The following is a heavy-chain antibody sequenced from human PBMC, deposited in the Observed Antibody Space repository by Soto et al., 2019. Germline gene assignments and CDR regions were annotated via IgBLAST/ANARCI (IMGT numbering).Heavy chain of an antibody. CDR1: GFTLSSSV. CDR2: ISVDGRND. J-gene: IGHJ3*02. V-gene: IGHV3-30*18. CDR3: AKEGHTSGRCGCFNI. D-gene: IGHD6-19*01. Sequence: LRLSCEASGFTLSSSVMHWVRQAPGKRLEWLSVISVDGRNDLHAGAVKGRFTISRDISKNMVYLQMNDLRPDDTAMYFCAKEGHTSGRCGCFNIWGQGTMVTVSS.